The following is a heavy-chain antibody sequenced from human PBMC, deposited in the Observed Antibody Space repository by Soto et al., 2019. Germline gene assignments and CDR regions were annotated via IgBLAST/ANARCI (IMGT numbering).Heavy chain of an antibody. CDR3: AKASPDSYDRSGPFDY. V-gene: IGHV3-9*01. J-gene: IGHJ4*02. CDR2: ISWNSGSI. Sequence: EVHLVESGGGLVQPVRSLRLSCAASGFTFDDYAVHWVRQDTGKGLDWVSGISWNSGSIGYADSVKGRFTISRDTAKNSLYLTMNSLRAEDTALYYCAKASPDSYDRSGPFDYWGQGTLVTVSS. D-gene: IGHD3-22*01. CDR1: GFTFDDYA.